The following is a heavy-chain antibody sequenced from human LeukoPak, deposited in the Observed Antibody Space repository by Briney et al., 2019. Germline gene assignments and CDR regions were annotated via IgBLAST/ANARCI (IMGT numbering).Heavy chain of an antibody. CDR2: IYHSGST. J-gene: IGHJ4*02. D-gene: IGHD3-10*01. CDR1: GGSFSGYY. CDR3: ARVGSYGSGSYYNDGFDY. Sequence: SETLSLTCAVYGGSFSGYYWSWIRQPPGKGLEWIGSIYHSGSTYYNPSLKSRVTISVDTSKNQFSLKLSSVTAADTAVYYCARVGSYGSGSYYNDGFDYWGQGTLVTVSS. V-gene: IGHV4-34*01.